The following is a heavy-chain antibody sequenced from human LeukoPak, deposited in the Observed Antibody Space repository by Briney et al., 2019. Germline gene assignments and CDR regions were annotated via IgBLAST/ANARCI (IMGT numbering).Heavy chain of an antibody. CDR1: GFTFSTYA. D-gene: IGHD5-18*01. CDR2: ISYDGSSK. V-gene: IGHV3-30*04. J-gene: IGHJ3*02. Sequence: GGSLRLSCAASGFTFSTYAMHWVRQAPGKGLEGVAVISYDGSSKYYADSVKGRFTISRDNAKNTLYLEMNSLRAEDTAVYYCARARSSYGYGDAFDIWGQGTMVTVSS. CDR3: ARARSSYGYGDAFDI.